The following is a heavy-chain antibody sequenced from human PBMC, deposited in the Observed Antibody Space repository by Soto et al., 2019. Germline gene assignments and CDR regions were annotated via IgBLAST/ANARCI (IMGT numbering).Heavy chain of an antibody. Sequence: SETLSLTCAVYGGSFTAYYWSWIRQPPGKGLEWIAEIKHSGSTNYNPSLKSRVTISVDTSKNQFSLKLSSVTAADTAVYYCARGLNRSSGWYLEAFDFSGLGT. CDR3: ARGLNRSSGWYLEAFDF. J-gene: IGHJ3*01. CDR1: GGSFTAYY. D-gene: IGHD6-19*01. V-gene: IGHV4-34*01. CDR2: IKHSGST.